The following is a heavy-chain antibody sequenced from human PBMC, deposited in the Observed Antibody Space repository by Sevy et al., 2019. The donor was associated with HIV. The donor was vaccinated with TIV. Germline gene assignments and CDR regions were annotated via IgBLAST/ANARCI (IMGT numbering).Heavy chain of an antibody. CDR2: IRGSGGST. J-gene: IGHJ6*02. V-gene: IGHV3-23*01. D-gene: IGHD3-22*01. CDR1: GFTFSSYA. Sequence: GGSLRLSCAASGFTFSSYAMHWVRQAPGKGLEWVSTIRGSGGSTYYADSVKGRFTISRDNSKNTLYLQMNSLRAEDTAVYYCHGDYDSSQLASYYYYGMDVWGQGTTVTVSS. CDR3: HGDYDSSQLASYYYYGMDV.